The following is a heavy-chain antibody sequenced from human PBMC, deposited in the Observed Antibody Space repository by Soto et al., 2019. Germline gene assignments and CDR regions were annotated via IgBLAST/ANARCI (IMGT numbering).Heavy chain of an antibody. V-gene: IGHV3-30*18. CDR3: AKDQSGYTLGGMDV. J-gene: IGHJ6*02. Sequence: GSLRLSCAASGFTFSNYGMHWVRQAPGKGLEWVAVISYDGSNKYYVDSVKGRFTISRDNSKNTLYLQINSLRAEDTAIYYCAKDQSGYTLGGMDVWGQGTTVTVSS. CDR2: ISYDGSNK. D-gene: IGHD3-3*01. CDR1: GFTFSNYG.